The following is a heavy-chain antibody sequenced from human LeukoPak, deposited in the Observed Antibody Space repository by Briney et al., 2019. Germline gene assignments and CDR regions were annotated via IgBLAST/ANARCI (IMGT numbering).Heavy chain of an antibody. CDR3: ARVGSSPGMFFDY. Sequence: ASVKVSCKASGYTFTSYYMYWVRQAPGHGLGWMGIINPSGGSTSYTQKFQGRVTMTRDMSTSTVYMELSSLRSEDTAVYYCARVGSSPGMFFDYWGQGTLVTVSS. J-gene: IGHJ4*02. V-gene: IGHV1-46*01. CDR2: INPSGGST. D-gene: IGHD6-13*01. CDR1: GYTFTSYY.